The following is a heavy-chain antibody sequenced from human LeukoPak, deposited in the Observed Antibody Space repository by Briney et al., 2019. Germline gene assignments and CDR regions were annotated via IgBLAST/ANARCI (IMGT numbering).Heavy chain of an antibody. CDR1: GFTFSSYG. CDR2: IRYGGSNK. Sequence: PGGSPRLSCAASGFTFSSYGMHWVRQAPGKGLEWVAFIRYGGSNKYYADSVKGRFTISRDNSKNTLYLQMNSLRAEDTAVYYCAKETRGDYGQSLDYWGQGTLVTVSS. V-gene: IGHV3-30*02. J-gene: IGHJ4*02. CDR3: AKETRGDYGQSLDY. D-gene: IGHD4-17*01.